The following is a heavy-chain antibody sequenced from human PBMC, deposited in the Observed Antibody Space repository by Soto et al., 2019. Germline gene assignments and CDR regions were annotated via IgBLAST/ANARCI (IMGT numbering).Heavy chain of an antibody. Sequence: GGSLRLSCAASGFTFSSYSMNWVRQAPGKGLEWVSSISSSSSYIYYADSVKGRFTISRDNAKNSLYLQMNSLRAEDTAVYYCASEFNVGWFDPWGQGTLVTVSS. CDR2: ISSSSSYI. J-gene: IGHJ5*02. V-gene: IGHV3-21*01. CDR1: GFTFSSYS. CDR3: ASEFNVGWFDP.